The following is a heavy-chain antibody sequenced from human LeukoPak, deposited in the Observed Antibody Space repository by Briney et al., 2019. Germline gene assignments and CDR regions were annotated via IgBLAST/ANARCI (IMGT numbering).Heavy chain of an antibody. J-gene: IGHJ5*02. D-gene: IGHD3-3*01. CDR2: IYYSGST. CDR1: GGSISSSSYY. Sequence: SETLSLTCTVSGGSISSSSYYWGWIRQPPGKGLEWIGSIYYSGSTYYNPSLKSRVTISVDTSKNQFSLKLSSVTAADAAAYYCARRNNDFWSGYSHGDWFDPWGQGTLVTVSS. V-gene: IGHV4-39*01. CDR3: ARRNNDFWSGYSHGDWFDP.